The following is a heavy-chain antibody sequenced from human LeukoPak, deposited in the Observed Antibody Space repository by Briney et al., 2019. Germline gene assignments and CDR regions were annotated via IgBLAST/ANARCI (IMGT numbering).Heavy chain of an antibody. CDR1: GYTFTGYY. D-gene: IGHD5-12*01. V-gene: IGHV1-2*02. CDR2: INPNSGGT. J-gene: IGHJ4*02. Sequence: ASVKVSCKASGYTFTGYYMHWVRQAPGQGLAWMGWINPNSGGTNYAQKFQGRVTMTRDTSISTAYMELSRLRSDDTAVYYCARDDLYSGYDYDYWGQGTLVTVSS. CDR3: ARDDLYSGYDYDY.